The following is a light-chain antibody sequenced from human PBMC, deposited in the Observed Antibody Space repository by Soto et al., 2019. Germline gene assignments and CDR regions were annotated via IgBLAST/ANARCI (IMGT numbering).Light chain of an antibody. J-gene: IGKJ1*01. CDR3: QQYKNWPPWT. CDR2: AVS. CDR1: QSVSSSF. Sequence: EIVLTQSPGTLSLSPGERATLSCRTSQSVSSSFLAWYQHKPGQPPRLLIFAVSKRPSGIPDKFSGSGSGTDFTLTISRLEPEDVAVYYCQQYKNWPPWTFGQGTKVEI. V-gene: IGKV3-20*01.